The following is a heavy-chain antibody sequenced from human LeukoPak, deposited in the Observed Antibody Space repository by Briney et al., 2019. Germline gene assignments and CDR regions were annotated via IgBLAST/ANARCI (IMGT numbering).Heavy chain of an antibody. J-gene: IGHJ4*02. V-gene: IGHV3-23*01. CDR2: ISGTGGST. CDR3: AKTRDGYNYYFDY. CDR1: GFTFSNYA. Sequence: GGSLRLSCAASGFTFSNYAMSWVRQAPGKGLEWVAGISGTGGSTHYADSVKGRFTISRDNSKNTLYLQMNSLRAEDTAVYYCAKTRDGYNYYFDYWGQGTLVTVSS. D-gene: IGHD5-24*01.